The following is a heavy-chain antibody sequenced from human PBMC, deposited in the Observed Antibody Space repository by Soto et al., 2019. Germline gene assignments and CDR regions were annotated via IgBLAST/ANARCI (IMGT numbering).Heavy chain of an antibody. CDR2: IYYSGST. D-gene: IGHD2-8*01. CDR3: ERHGVYAQPKYGVDA. J-gene: IGHJ6*02. Sequence: KPSETLSLTCTVSGGSISSSSYYWGWIRQPPGMGLGWIGSIYYSGSTYYNPSLKSRVTISVDTSKNQFSLKLSSVTAADTAVYYCERHGVYAQPKYGVDAWGQGTKVTVYS. V-gene: IGHV4-39*01. CDR1: GGSISSSSYY.